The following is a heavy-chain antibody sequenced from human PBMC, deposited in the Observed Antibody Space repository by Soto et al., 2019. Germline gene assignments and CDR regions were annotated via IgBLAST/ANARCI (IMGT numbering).Heavy chain of an antibody. V-gene: IGHV3-66*01. D-gene: IGHD3-22*01. CDR3: AMTKYDSSGYYFGY. CDR1: GFTVSSNY. Sequence: EVQMVESGGGLVQPGGSLRLSCAASGFTVSSNYMSWVRQAPGKGLEWISVIYSGGSTYYGDSVKGRFSISRDNSKNTLYLQMNSLRAEDTAVYYCAMTKYDSSGYYFGYWDQGTLVTVSS. J-gene: IGHJ4*02. CDR2: IYSGGST.